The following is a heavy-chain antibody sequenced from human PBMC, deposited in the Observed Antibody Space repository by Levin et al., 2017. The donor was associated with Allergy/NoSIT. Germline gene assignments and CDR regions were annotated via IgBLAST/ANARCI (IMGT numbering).Heavy chain of an antibody. CDR1: GGSISRSSYY. J-gene: IGHJ4*02. CDR3: ALYSSSDYFDN. V-gene: IGHV4-39*01. D-gene: IGHD6-6*01. CDR2: IYYSGST. Sequence: SETLSLTCSVSGGSISRSSYYWGWIRQPPGKGLEWIGSIYYSGSTYYNPSLKSRVTISVDTSKNQFSLKLSSVTAADTAVYYCALYSSSDYFDNWGQGTLVTVSS.